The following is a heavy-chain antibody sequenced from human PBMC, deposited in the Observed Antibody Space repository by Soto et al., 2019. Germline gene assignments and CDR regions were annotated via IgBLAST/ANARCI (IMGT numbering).Heavy chain of an antibody. CDR3: TRRGYGGNSHLRI. V-gene: IGHV1-18*04. J-gene: IGHJ3*02. D-gene: IGHD4-17*01. CDR2: ISAYTGST. Sequence: QVQLVQSGAEVKKPGASVKVSCKASGYMFSNYGISWVRQAPGHGLEWMGWISAYTGSTNYAQKVQDRVTMTTDTSTNTAYKELRRLRFDGTAVYFCTRRGYGGNSHLRIWGQGTMVTVSS. CDR1: GYMFSNYG.